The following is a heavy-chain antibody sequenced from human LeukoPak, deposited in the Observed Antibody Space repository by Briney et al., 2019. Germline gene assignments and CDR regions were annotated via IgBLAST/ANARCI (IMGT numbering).Heavy chain of an antibody. CDR3: ARRYSGSWYGEDWFDP. J-gene: IGHJ5*02. V-gene: IGHV5-51*01. CDR1: GYSFTSYW. CDR2: IYPGDSDT. Sequence: GESLKISCKGSGYSFTSYWIGWVRQMPGKGLEWMGIIYPGDSDTRYSPSFQGQVTISADKSISTAYLQWSSLKASDTAMYYCARRYSGSWYGEDWFDPWGQGTLVTVSS. D-gene: IGHD6-13*01.